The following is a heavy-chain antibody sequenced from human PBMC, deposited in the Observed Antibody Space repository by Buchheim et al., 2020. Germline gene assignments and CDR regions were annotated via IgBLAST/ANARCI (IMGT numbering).Heavy chain of an antibody. D-gene: IGHD6-19*01. CDR1: GGSISSSRNY. V-gene: IGHV4-39*01. CDR2: IYYSGNT. Sequence: QLQLQESGPGLVKPSETLSLTCTVSGGSISSSRNYWGWIRQSPGKGLEWIGSIYYSGNTYYNPSLKSRVTMSVDTSKNQFSLKLSSVTAADTAIYYCARHYYSSGQKSSDYWGQG. J-gene: IGHJ4*02. CDR3: ARHYYSSGQKSSDY.